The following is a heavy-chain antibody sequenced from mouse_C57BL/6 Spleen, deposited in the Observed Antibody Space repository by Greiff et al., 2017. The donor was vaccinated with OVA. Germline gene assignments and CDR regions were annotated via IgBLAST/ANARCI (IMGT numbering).Heavy chain of an antibody. Sequence: EVQRVESGAELVRPGASVKLSCTASGFNIKDYYMHWVKQRPEQGLEWIGRIDPEDGDTEYAPKFQGKATMTADTSSNTAYLQLSSLTSEDTAVYYCTTPPHYGNYEGYYFDYWGQGTTLTVSS. V-gene: IGHV14-1*01. CDR1: GFNIKDYY. J-gene: IGHJ2*01. CDR2: IDPEDGDT. CDR3: TTPPHYGNYEGYYFDY. D-gene: IGHD2-1*01.